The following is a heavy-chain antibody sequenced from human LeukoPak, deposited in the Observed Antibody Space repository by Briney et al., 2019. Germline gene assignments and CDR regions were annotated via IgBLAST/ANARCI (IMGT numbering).Heavy chain of an antibody. CDR1: GFTFSSYG. CDR3: ARSFGTGISYSDYYYMDV. D-gene: IGHD6-13*01. V-gene: IGHV3-30*02. CDR2: IRYDGSNK. Sequence: GGSLRLSCAASGFTFSSYGMHWVRQAPGKGLEWVAFIRYDGSNKYYADSVKGRFTVSRDNSKNTLYLQMNSLRAEDTAVYYCARSFGTGISYSDYYYMDVWGKGTTVTISS. J-gene: IGHJ6*03.